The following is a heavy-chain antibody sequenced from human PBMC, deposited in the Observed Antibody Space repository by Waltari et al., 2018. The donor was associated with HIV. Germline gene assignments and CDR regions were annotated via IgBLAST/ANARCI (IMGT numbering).Heavy chain of an antibody. CDR2: ISGGSDYI. CDR3: VRGILYAGWSGFDV. D-gene: IGHD3-3*01. J-gene: IGHJ3*01. Sequence: VQLVESGGGLVKPGGSLRLSCAGSGFTFSNYNIHWVRQAPGKGLEWFSRISGGSDYIDYADSVKGRFTISRDNAKNSLFLQMNSLRAEDTAVYYCVRGILYAGWSGFDVWGQGTMVTVSS. V-gene: IGHV3-21*01. CDR1: GFTFSNYN.